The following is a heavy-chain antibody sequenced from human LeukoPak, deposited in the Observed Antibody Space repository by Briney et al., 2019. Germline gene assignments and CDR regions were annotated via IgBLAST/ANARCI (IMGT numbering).Heavy chain of an antibody. CDR1: GGSISSNS. D-gene: IGHD3-10*01. CDR2: IYYSGST. CDR3: ARDLGGNHGMDV. V-gene: IGHV4-59*01. Sequence: SETLSLTCNVSGGSISSNSWSWIRQPPGKGLEWIGYIYYSGSTNYNPSLKSRVTISVDTSKNQFSLKLSSVTAADTAVYYCARDLGGNHGMDVWGQGTTVTVSS. J-gene: IGHJ6*02.